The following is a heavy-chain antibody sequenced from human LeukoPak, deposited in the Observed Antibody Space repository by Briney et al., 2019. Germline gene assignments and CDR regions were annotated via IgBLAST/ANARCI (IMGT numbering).Heavy chain of an antibody. J-gene: IGHJ4*02. CDR1: GGSISTYY. Sequence: PSETPSLTCTVSGGSISTYYWSWIRQPPGKGLEWIGYIDNSGSTNYNPSLKSRVTISVDTSKNQFSLKLSSVTAADTAVYYCARDLADPNAYHLHPLTYWGQGTLVTVSS. CDR2: IDNSGST. D-gene: IGHD3-16*01. V-gene: IGHV4-59*01. CDR3: ARDLADPNAYHLHPLTY.